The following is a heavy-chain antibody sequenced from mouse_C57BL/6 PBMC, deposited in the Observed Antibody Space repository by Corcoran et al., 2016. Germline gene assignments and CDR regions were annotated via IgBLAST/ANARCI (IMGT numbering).Heavy chain of an antibody. Sequence: DVQLQESGPGLVKPSQSLSLTCSVTGYSITSGYYWNWIRQFPGNKLEWMGYISYDGSNNYNPSLKNRISITRDTSTNQFFLKLNSVTTEDTATYYCARAQITTVVATGTEFAYWGQGTLVTVSA. V-gene: IGHV3-6*01. CDR3: ARAQITTVVATGTEFAY. CDR2: ISYDGSN. D-gene: IGHD1-1*01. CDR1: GYSITSGYY. J-gene: IGHJ3*01.